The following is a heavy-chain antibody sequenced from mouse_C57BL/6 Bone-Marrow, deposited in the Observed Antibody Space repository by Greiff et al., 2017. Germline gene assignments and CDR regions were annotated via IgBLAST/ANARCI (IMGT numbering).Heavy chain of an antibody. CDR3: ARRAPNFAY. CDR1: GYTFTSYW. Sequence: QVQLKQPGAELVKPGASVKLSCKASGYTFTSYWMQWVKQRPGQGLEWIGEIDPSDSYTNYNQKFKGKATLTVDTSSSTAYMQLSSLTSEDSAVYYCARRAPNFAYWGQGTLVTVSA. J-gene: IGHJ3*01. D-gene: IGHD3-3*01. CDR2: IDPSDSYT. V-gene: IGHV1-50*01.